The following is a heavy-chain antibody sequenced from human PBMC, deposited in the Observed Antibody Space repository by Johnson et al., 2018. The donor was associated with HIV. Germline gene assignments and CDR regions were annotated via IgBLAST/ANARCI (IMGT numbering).Heavy chain of an antibody. Sequence: VRLVESGGGVVRPGGSLRLSCAAAGFTFDDYGMSWVRQAPGKGLEWVSGINWNSGSIGSAVSVKGRFTISSDNAKNSLYLQMNSRRVEDTALYYCARGGLGYQNIHDAFDVWGQGTMVTVSS. J-gene: IGHJ3*01. CDR2: INWNSGSI. D-gene: IGHD2-2*01. CDR1: GFTFDDYG. CDR3: ARGGLGYQNIHDAFDV. V-gene: IGHV3-20*04.